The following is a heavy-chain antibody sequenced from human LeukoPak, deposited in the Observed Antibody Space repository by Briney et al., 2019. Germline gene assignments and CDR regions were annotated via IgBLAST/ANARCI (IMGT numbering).Heavy chain of an antibody. D-gene: IGHD6-13*01. CDR1: GGSISSSSYY. CDR3: ARGASYSSSWYHYYYYMDV. J-gene: IGHJ6*03. CDR2: IYYSGST. V-gene: IGHV4-39*07. Sequence: SETLSLTCTVSGGSISSSSYYWDWIRQPPGKGLEWIGSIYYSGSTYYNPSLRSRVTISVDTSKKQFSLKLSSVTAADTAVYYCARGASYSSSWYHYYYYMDVWGKGTTVTVSS.